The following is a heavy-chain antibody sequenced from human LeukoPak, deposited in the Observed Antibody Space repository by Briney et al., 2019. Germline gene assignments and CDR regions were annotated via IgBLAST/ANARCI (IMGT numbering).Heavy chain of an antibody. J-gene: IGHJ4*02. CDR1: GGSISSSSYY. CDR3: ARYYDFWSGYYAWFDY. D-gene: IGHD3-3*01. Sequence: TPSETLSLTCTVSGGSISSSSYYWGWIRQPPGKGLEWIGSIYYSGSTYYNPSLKGRVTISVDTSKNQFSLKLSSVTAADTAVYYCARYYDFWSGYYAWFDYWGQGTLVTVSS. V-gene: IGHV4-39*01. CDR2: IYYSGST.